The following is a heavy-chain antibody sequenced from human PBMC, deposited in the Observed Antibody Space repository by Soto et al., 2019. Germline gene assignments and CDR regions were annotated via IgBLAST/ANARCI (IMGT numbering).Heavy chain of an antibody. V-gene: IGHV1-69*02. CDR3: ATNYGSGSTHFDY. CDR2: VVPILGMA. D-gene: IGHD3-10*01. CDR1: EGTFNSYT. Sequence: QVQLVQSGAEVKKPGSSVKVSCTASEGTFNSYTISWVRQAPGQGLEWMGRVVPILGMADFARKFQGRVMITADKSTSTAYMALSSLRSDDTAVYYCATNYGSGSTHFDYWGQGTLVTVSS. J-gene: IGHJ4*02.